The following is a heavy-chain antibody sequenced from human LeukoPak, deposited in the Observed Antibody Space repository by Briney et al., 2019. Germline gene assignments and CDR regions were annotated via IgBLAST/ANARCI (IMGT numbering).Heavy chain of an antibody. Sequence: GGSLRLSCAASGFTFSSYSMNWVRQAPGKGLEWVSSISSSSSYIYYADSVKGRFTISRDNAKNSLYLQMNSLRAEDTAVYYRARNYDSSGYYPPYYYYMDVWGKGTTVTVSS. CDR1: GFTFSSYS. D-gene: IGHD3-22*01. J-gene: IGHJ6*03. V-gene: IGHV3-21*01. CDR3: ARNYDSSGYYPPYYYYMDV. CDR2: ISSSSSYI.